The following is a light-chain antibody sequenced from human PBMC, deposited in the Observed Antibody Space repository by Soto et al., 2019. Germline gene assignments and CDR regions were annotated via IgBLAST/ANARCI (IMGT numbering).Light chain of an antibody. CDR1: QSVGSS. Sequence: EIVMTQSPSTLSVSQGERATLSCRASQSVGSSLAWYQQKHGQAPRLLIYGASTRATGIPARFSGSGSGTDFTLTINMLEPEDFAVYSCQQYGRSITFGQGTRLEIK. CDR3: QQYGRSIT. V-gene: IGKV3-15*01. J-gene: IGKJ5*01. CDR2: GAS.